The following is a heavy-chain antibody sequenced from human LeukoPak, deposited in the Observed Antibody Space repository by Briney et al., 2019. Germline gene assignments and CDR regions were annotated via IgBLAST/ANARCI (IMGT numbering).Heavy chain of an antibody. J-gene: IGHJ4*02. Sequence: TGGSLRLSCAASGFTFSSYAMHWVRQAPGKGLEWVAVISYDGSNKYYADSVKGRFTISRDNSKNTLYLQMNSLRAEDTAVYYCAKTRAIYSSSFYCFDYWGQGTLVTVSS. CDR3: AKTRAIYSSSFYCFDY. D-gene: IGHD6-13*01. CDR1: GFTFSSYA. CDR2: ISYDGSNK. V-gene: IGHV3-30*18.